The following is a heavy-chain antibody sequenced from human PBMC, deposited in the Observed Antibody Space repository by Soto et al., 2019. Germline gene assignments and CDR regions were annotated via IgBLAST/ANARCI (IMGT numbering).Heavy chain of an antibody. V-gene: IGHV4-4*07. CDR1: GGSTSGKY. J-gene: IGHJ2*01. Sequence: QVHLQESGPGVVKASETLSLTCSLSGGSTSGKYWSWIRQSAGKGLEWIGRIYSSGRTHYTNSLGSRVSMSVAQNSFSLRLTSVTAADTAIYYCARDFDVNTALDYWYFDLWGRGTQVSVSS. D-gene: IGHD3-9*01. CDR2: IYSSGRT. CDR3: ARDFDVNTALDYWYFDL.